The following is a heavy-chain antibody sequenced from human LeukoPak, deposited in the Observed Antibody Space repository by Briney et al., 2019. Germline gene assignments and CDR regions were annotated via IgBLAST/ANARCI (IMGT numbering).Heavy chain of an antibody. D-gene: IGHD3-3*01. CDR3: ARDGRLRFLEWLSNWFDP. J-gene: IGHJ5*02. Sequence: ASVKVSCKASGYTFTGYYMHWVRQAPGQGLEGMGWINPNSGGTNYAQKFQGRVTMTRDTSISTAYMELSRLRSDDTAVYYCARDGRLRFLEWLSNWFDPWGQGTLVTVSS. V-gene: IGHV1-2*02. CDR2: INPNSGGT. CDR1: GYTFTGYY.